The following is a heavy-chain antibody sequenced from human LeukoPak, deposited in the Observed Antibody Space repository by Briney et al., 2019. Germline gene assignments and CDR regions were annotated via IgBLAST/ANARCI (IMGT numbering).Heavy chain of an antibody. Sequence: GESLKISCKGSGYSSTSYWIGWVRQMPGKGLEWMGIIYPGDSDTRYSPSFQGQVTISADKSISTAYLQWSSLKASDTAMYYCARRLAEIQLSDAFDIWGQGTMVTVSS. J-gene: IGHJ3*02. CDR2: IYPGDSDT. CDR3: ARRLAEIQLSDAFDI. CDR1: GYSSTSYW. V-gene: IGHV5-51*01. D-gene: IGHD5-18*01.